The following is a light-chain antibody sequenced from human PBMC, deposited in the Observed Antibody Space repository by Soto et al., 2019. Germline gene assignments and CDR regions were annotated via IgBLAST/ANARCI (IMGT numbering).Light chain of an antibody. CDR3: LQHNSYPRT. Sequence: DIQMTQSPSSLSASVGDRVTITCRASQGIGKDLGWYQQRPGKAPNRLIYAASTLQSGVPSRFSCSGSGTEFTLTINSLQPEDFTSYYCLQHNSYPRTFGQGTKVEIK. CDR2: AAS. V-gene: IGKV1-17*01. CDR1: QGIGKD. J-gene: IGKJ1*01.